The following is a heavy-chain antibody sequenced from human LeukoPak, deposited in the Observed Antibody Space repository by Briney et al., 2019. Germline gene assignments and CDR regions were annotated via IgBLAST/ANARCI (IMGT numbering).Heavy chain of an antibody. J-gene: IGHJ4*02. Sequence: SETLSLTCTVSGGSISSGGYYWSWIRQPPGKGLEWIGYIYHSGSTYYNPSLKSRVTISVDRSKNQFSLKLSSVTAADTAVYYCARGFGGYCSSTSCYTGDYWGQGTLVTVSS. V-gene: IGHV4-30-2*01. CDR3: ARGFGGYCSSTSCYTGDY. CDR1: GGSISSGGYY. D-gene: IGHD2-2*02. CDR2: IYHSGST.